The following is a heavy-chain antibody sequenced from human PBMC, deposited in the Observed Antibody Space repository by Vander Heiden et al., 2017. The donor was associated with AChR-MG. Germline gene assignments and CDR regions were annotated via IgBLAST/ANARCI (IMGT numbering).Heavy chain of an antibody. CDR2: ISYDGSNK. J-gene: IGHJ4*02. Sequence: QVQLVESGGGLVQPGRSLRLSCAASGFTFSSYASHGVRQAPGKGLEWVAVISYDGSNKYYADSVKGRFTISRDNSKNTLYLQMNSLRAEDTAVYYCARDRWYYYDSSGYSSLTFDYWVQGTLVTVSS. V-gene: IGHV3-30-3*01. CDR1: GFTFSSYA. D-gene: IGHD3-22*01. CDR3: ARDRWYYYDSSGYSSLTFDY.